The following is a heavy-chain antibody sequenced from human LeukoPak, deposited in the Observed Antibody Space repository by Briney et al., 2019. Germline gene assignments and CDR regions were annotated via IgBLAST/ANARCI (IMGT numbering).Heavy chain of an antibody. Sequence: ASVKVSCKASGGTFSSYAISWVRLAPGQGLEWMGGIIPIFGTANYAQKFQGRVTITTDESTSTAYMELSSLRSEDTAVYYCARASGPNVYYYYYMDVWGKGTTVTVSS. CDR3: ARASGPNVYYYYYMDV. CDR2: IIPIFGTA. CDR1: GGTFSSYA. J-gene: IGHJ6*03. V-gene: IGHV1-69*05. D-gene: IGHD3-3*01.